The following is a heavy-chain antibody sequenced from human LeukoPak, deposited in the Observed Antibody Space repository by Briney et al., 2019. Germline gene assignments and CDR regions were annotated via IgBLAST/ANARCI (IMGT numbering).Heavy chain of an antibody. D-gene: IGHD4-11*01. CDR1: GYTFTGYY. V-gene: IGHV1-2*02. CDR2: INPNSGGT. Sequence: ASVKVSCKASGYTFTGYYMHWVRQAPGQGLEWMGWINPNSGGTNYAQKFQGRVTMTRDTSISTAYMELRSLRSDDTAVYYCARDHDYKRRGAVSSWGQGTLVTVSS. CDR3: ARDHDYKRRGAVSS. J-gene: IGHJ5*02.